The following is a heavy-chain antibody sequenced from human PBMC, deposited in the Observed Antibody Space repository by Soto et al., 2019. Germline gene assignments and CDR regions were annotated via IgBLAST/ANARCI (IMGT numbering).Heavy chain of an antibody. D-gene: IGHD4-17*01. J-gene: IGHJ4*02. CDR2: IRSKTYGGTT. CDR1: GFTFADYA. V-gene: IGHV3-49*03. Sequence: GGSLRLSCTASGFTFADYAMSWFRQALGKGLEWVGFIRSKTYGGTTEYAASVKGRFTIFRDDSKNSLYLQMSSLKTEDTAMYYCAREFMTTVTYFDYWGQGTLVTVSS. CDR3: AREFMTTVTYFDY.